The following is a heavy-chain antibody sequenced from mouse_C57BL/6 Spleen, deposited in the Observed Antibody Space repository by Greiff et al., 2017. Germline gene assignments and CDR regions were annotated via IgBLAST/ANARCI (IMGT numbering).Heavy chain of an antibody. D-gene: IGHD2-2*01. V-gene: IGHV2-9-1*01. CDR3: ARSYVYDGDYAMDY. J-gene: IGHJ4*01. CDR1: GFSLTSYA. Sequence: VQLQESGPGLVAPSQSLSITCTVSGFSLTSYAISWVRQPPGKGLEWLGVIWTGGGTNYNSALKSRLSISKDNSKSQVFLKMNSLQTDDTARYYCARSYVYDGDYAMDYWGQGTSVTVSS. CDR2: IWTGGGT.